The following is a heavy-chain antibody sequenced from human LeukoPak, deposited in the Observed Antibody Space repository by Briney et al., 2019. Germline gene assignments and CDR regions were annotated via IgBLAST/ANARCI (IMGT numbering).Heavy chain of an antibody. Sequence: SQALSLTCTVSGGSISIGFYYWTWIRQHPGKCLEWIGYISYRGSDSYNPSLKSRSTTPVDTYKNQFSLKMTSVSAADTAGYYSARAILTPSGYVWHFDLWGRGTLV. D-gene: IGHD3-3*01. J-gene: IGHJ2*01. CDR3: ARAILTPSGYVWHFDL. V-gene: IGHV4-31*03. CDR1: GGSISIGFYY. CDR2: ISYRGSD.